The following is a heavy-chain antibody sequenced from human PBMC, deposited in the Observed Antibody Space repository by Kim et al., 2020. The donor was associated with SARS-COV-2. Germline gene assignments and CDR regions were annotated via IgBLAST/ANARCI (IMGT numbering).Heavy chain of an antibody. Sequence: GESLKISCKGSGYSFTSYWISWVRQMPGKGLEWMGRIDPSDSYTNYSPSFQGHVTISADKSISTAYLQWSSLKASDTAMYYCARHLNYWNSGYDTDYWGQGTLVTVSS. D-gene: IGHD5-12*01. J-gene: IGHJ4*02. V-gene: IGHV5-10-1*01. CDR2: IDPSDSYT. CDR3: ARHLNYWNSGYDTDY. CDR1: GYSFTSYW.